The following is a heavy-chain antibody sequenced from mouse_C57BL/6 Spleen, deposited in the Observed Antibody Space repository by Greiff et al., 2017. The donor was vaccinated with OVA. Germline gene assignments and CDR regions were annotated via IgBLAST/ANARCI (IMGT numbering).Heavy chain of an antibody. CDR2: ISSGSSTI. V-gene: IGHV5-17*01. CDR3: ARRTAQALDYAMDY. J-gene: IGHJ4*01. CDR1: GFTFSDYG. D-gene: IGHD3-2*02. Sequence: EVKLVESGGGLVKPGGSLKLSCAASGFTFSDYGMHWVRQAPEKGLEWVAYISSGSSTIYYADTVKGRFTISRDNAKNTLFLQMTSLRSEDTAMYYCARRTAQALDYAMDYWGQGTSVTVSS.